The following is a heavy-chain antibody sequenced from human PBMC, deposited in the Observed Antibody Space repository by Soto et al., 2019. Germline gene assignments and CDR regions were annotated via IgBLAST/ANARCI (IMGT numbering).Heavy chain of an antibody. CDR3: AKDATSYGGLVSFFDV. CDR2: ISVSGTT. CDR1: GFTFITYA. Sequence: PGGSLRLSCAASGFTFITYAMNWVRQAPGKGLEWVSGISVSGTTYYADSVKGRFTISRDNSKNTLSLQMNSLRADDTAVYYCAKDATSYGGLVSFFDVWGQGTLVTVSS. J-gene: IGHJ4*02. V-gene: IGHV3-23*01. D-gene: IGHD3-16*01.